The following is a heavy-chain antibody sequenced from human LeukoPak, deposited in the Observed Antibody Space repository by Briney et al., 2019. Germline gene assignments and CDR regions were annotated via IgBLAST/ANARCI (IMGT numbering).Heavy chain of an antibody. D-gene: IGHD3-3*01. CDR2: INPNSGGT. Sequence: ASVKVSCKASGYTFTGYYMHWVRQAPGQGHEWMGWINPNSGGTNYAQKFQGGVTMTRDTSISTAYMELSRLRSDDTAVYYCARDRAPITIFGVVIIHDAFDIWGQGTMVTVSS. V-gene: IGHV1-2*02. CDR3: ARDRAPITIFGVVIIHDAFDI. CDR1: GYTFTGYY. J-gene: IGHJ3*02.